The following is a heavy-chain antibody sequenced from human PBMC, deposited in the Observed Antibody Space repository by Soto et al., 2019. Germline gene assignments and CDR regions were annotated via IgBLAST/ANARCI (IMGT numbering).Heavy chain of an antibody. V-gene: IGHV3-23*01. CDR3: AQGFCSSTSCSRGYFDS. J-gene: IGHJ4*02. CDR1: GLTFSSYA. CDR2: TTGSGAST. Sequence: EVQLLESGGGLVQPGGSLLLSCAASGLTFSSYAMSWVHQAPGKGLEWVSSTTGSGASTYYADSVKGRFTISRDNSKNTLYLQMSSLRVEDTAVYYCAQGFCSSTSCSRGYFDSWGQGTLVTVSS. D-gene: IGHD2-2*01.